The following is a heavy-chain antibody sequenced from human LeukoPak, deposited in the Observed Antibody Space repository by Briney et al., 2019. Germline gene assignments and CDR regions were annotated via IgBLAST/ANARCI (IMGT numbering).Heavy chain of an antibody. CDR2: ISGSGGST. CDR1: GFTFSSYG. J-gene: IGHJ6*03. V-gene: IGHV3-23*01. D-gene: IGHD1-7*01. Sequence: GGSLRLSCAASGFTFSSYGMSWVRQAPGKGLEWVSAISGSGGSTYYADSVKGRFTISRDNAKTSLYLQMNSLRAEDTAVYYCARGGTRTYYYYMDVWGKGTTVTISS. CDR3: ARGGTRTYYYYMDV.